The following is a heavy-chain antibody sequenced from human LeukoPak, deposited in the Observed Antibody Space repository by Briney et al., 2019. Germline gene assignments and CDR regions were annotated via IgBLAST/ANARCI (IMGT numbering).Heavy chain of an antibody. CDR2: ISPDGSEK. J-gene: IGHJ4*02. Sequence: GGSLRLSCAASGFTIGSYWRSWVRQPPGKGLEWVANISPDGSEKYYVDSVKGRFTISRDNAKNSLFLQMNSLRAEDTAVYYCGSERRRDYGGSYWGQGTLVTVSS. D-gene: IGHD2-21*01. CDR1: GFTIGSYW. CDR3: GSERRRDYGGSY. V-gene: IGHV3-7*01.